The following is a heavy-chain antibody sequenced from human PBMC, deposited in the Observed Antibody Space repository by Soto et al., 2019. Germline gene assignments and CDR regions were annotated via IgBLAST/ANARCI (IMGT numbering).Heavy chain of an antibody. Sequence: PGGSLRLSCAASGFTFSNYWIHWVRQVRGEGLVWVSTINNDGSRTWYADSVRGRVAMSRDNARNLVYLQMNSLRAEDTAVYYCGTTFEYWGQGALVTVSS. CDR3: GTTFEY. D-gene: IGHD1-26*01. V-gene: IGHV3-74*01. CDR2: INNDGSRT. J-gene: IGHJ4*02. CDR1: GFTFSNYW.